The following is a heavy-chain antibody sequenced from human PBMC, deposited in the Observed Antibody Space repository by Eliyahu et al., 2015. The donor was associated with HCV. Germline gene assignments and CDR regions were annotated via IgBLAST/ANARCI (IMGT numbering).Heavy chain of an antibody. Sequence: QVQLQESGPGLVKPSQTLSLTCTVXGGSISSGGYYWSWIRQHPGKGLEWIGYIYYSGSTYYNPSLKSRVTISVDTSKNQFSLKLSSVTAADTAVYYCARGGNHFDYYYYGMDVWGQGTTVTVSS. D-gene: IGHD1-14*01. CDR1: GGSISSGGYY. CDR2: IYYSGST. J-gene: IGHJ6*02. V-gene: IGHV4-31*03. CDR3: ARGGNHFDYYYYGMDV.